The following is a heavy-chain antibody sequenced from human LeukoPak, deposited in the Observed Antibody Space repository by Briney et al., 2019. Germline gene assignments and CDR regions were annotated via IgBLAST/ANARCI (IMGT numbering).Heavy chain of an antibody. V-gene: IGHV3-23*01. CDR2: ISGSGGST. CDR1: GFSVTNNY. Sequence: GGSLRLSCAASGFSVTNNYMSWVRQAPGKGLEWVSAISGSGGSTYYADSVKGRFTISRDNSKNTLYLQMNSLRAEDTAVYYCAKDLGDSYGTYYFDYWGQGTLVTVSS. J-gene: IGHJ4*02. CDR3: AKDLGDSYGTYYFDY. D-gene: IGHD5-18*01.